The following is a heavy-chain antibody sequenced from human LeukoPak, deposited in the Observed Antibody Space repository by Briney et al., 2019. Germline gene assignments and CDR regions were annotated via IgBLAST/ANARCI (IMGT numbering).Heavy chain of an antibody. CDR1: GGSFSGYY. CDR3: ARVRVYDILTGFDP. V-gene: IGHV4-34*01. D-gene: IGHD3-9*01. J-gene: IGHJ5*02. CDR2: INHSGST. Sequence: PSETLSLTCAVYGGSFSGYYWSWLRQPPGKGLEWIGEINHSGSTNYNPSLKSRVTISVDTSKNQFSLKLSSVTAADTAVYYCARVRVYDILTGFDPWGQGTLVTVSS.